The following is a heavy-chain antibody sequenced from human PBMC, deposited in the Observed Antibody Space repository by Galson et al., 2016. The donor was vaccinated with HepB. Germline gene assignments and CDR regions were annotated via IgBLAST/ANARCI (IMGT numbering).Heavy chain of an antibody. J-gene: IGHJ4*02. CDR1: GFTFSSWA. CDR3: AKDEPPAIS. D-gene: IGHD3-9*01. CDR2: VTGSGVST. V-gene: IGHV3-23*01. Sequence: SLRLSCAASGFTFSSWAMSWVRQAPGKGLEWVSGVTGSGVSTFYANSVKGRFTISRDNDKNTLYLQMDSLRAEDTAVYYCAKDEPPAISWGQGTLVTVSS.